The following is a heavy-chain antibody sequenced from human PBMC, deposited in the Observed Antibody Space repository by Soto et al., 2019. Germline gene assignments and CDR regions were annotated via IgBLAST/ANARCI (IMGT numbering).Heavy chain of an antibody. CDR3: AFIAVAGGKAGPKSRGLGVGVGVDY. V-gene: IGHV3-23*01. Sequence: GGSLRLSCAASGFTFSSYAMSWVRQAPGKGLEWVSAISGSGGSTYYADSVKGRFTISRDNSKNTLYLQMNSLRAEDTAVYYCAFIAVAGGKAGPKSRGLGVGVGVDYWGQGTLVTVSS. D-gene: IGHD6-19*01. J-gene: IGHJ4*02. CDR2: ISGSGGST. CDR1: GFTFSSYA.